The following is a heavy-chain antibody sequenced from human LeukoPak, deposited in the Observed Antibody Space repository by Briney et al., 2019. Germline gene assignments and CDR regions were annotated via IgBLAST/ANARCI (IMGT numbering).Heavy chain of an antibody. V-gene: IGHV4-61*01. CDR3: ARTIVVVTANAFDV. Sequence: SETLSLTCTVSGGSVSSGNYCWSWIRQPPGKGLEWIGYIYGSGSTNYNPSLKSRVTISVDTSKNQFSLKLSSVTAADTAVYYCARTIVVVTANAFDVWGQGTMVTVSS. CDR1: GGSVSSGNYC. J-gene: IGHJ3*01. D-gene: IGHD2-21*02. CDR2: IYGSGST.